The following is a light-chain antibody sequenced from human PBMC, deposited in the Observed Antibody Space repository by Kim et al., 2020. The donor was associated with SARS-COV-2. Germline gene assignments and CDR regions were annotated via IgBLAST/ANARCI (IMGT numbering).Light chain of an antibody. J-gene: IGLJ3*02. V-gene: IGLV6-57*02. CDR1: SGSIASNY. CDR2: EDN. Sequence: GKTVTISCTGSSGSIASNYVQWYQQRPRSAPTTVIYEDNQRPSGVPDRFSGSIDSSSNSASLTISGLKTEDEADYYCQSYDSSNQVFGGGTQLTVL. CDR3: QSYDSSNQV.